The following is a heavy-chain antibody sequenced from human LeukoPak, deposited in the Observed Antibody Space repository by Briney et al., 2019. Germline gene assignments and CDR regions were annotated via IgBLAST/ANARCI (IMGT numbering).Heavy chain of an antibody. J-gene: IGHJ1*01. V-gene: IGHV1-18*01. CDR1: GYAFTSHS. CDR2: ISAYNGKT. CDR3: ARDRQGAEYFHH. Sequence: ASVKVSCKASGYAFTSHSITWVRQAPGQGLEWMGWISAYNGKTNYAQKVQGRVAMTTDTSTSTAYMELRSLRSDDTAVYYCARDRQGAEYFHHWGQGTLVTVSP.